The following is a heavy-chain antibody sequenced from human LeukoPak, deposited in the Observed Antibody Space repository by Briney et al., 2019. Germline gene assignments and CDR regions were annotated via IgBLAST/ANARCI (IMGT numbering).Heavy chain of an antibody. D-gene: IGHD6-13*01. V-gene: IGHV4-39*02. J-gene: IGHJ5*02. CDR1: GDSVTSSSYY. Sequence: SETLSLTCTVSGDSVTSSSYYWGWLRQPPGKGLEWIGSIHQTGTTYYNPSLKSRVTISVDTSKNQFSLTLNSVTAADTAVYFCARGHFIYSITWFWFDPWGQGSLVTVSS. CDR2: IHQTGTT. CDR3: ARGHFIYSITWFWFDP.